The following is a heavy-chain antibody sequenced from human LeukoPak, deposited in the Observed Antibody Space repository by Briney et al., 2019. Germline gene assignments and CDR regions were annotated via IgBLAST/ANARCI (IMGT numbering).Heavy chain of an antibody. Sequence: VASVKVSCKASGYTFTGYYMHWVRQAPGQGLEWMGWINPNSGGTNYAQKFQGRVTMTRDTSISTAYMELSRLRSDDTAVYYCAARYSSATWFYFDYWGQGTLVTVSS. J-gene: IGHJ4*02. V-gene: IGHV1-2*02. CDR3: AARYSSATWFYFDY. D-gene: IGHD5-18*01. CDR1: GYTFTGYY. CDR2: INPNSGGT.